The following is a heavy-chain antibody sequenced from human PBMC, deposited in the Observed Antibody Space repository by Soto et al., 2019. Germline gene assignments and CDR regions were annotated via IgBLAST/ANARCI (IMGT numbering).Heavy chain of an antibody. J-gene: IGHJ3*02. CDR2: IIPIFGTA. CDR1: GGTFSSYA. CDR3: ARGGTDYYESRGYFRGAFDI. Sequence: QVQLVQSGAEVKKPGSSVKVSCKASGGTFSSYAISWVRQAPGQGLEWMGGIIPIFGTAHYAQKFQGRVTITVDESTSTAYMELSSLRSEDTAVYYCARGGTDYYESRGYFRGAFDIWGQGTMVTVSS. D-gene: IGHD3-22*01. V-gene: IGHV1-69*01.